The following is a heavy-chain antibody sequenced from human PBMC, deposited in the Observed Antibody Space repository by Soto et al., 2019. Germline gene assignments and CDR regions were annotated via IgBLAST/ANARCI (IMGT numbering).Heavy chain of an antibody. CDR1: GVSISSGDYY. D-gene: IGHD3-10*01. CDR3: ARTKLWFAEITYYFDD. Sequence: QVHLQESGPGLVKPSQTLSLTCTVSGVSISSGDYYWSWIRQPPGKGLEWIGYIYYSGSTYYNPSLKSRVTISVDTSKNQFSLKLTSVTAADTAVYYCARTKLWFAEITYYFDDWGQGTLVTVSS. J-gene: IGHJ4*02. V-gene: IGHV4-30-4*01. CDR2: IYYSGST.